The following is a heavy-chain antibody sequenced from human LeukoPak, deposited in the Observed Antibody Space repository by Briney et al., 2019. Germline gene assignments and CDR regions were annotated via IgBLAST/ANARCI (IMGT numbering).Heavy chain of an antibody. V-gene: IGHV4-59*01. J-gene: IGHJ3*01. CDR1: GASISSYY. CDR3: ARDRYYYGSGSYSGSDF. Sequence: SETLSLTCTVSGASISSYYYNWIRQPPGKGLEWIGYIYNSGTTNYNPSLKSRVTISLDRSKNQFSLKLRSVTAADTAVYYCARDRYYYGSGSYSGSDFWGQGTMVTVSS. D-gene: IGHD3-10*01. CDR2: IYNSGTT.